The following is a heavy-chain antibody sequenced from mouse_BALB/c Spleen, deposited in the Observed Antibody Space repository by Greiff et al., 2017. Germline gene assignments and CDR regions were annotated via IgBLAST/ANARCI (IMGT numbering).Heavy chain of an antibody. V-gene: IGHV5-17*02. CDR2: ISSGSSTI. CDR1: GFTFSSFG. CDR3: ARTGNYGYFDY. J-gene: IGHJ2*01. D-gene: IGHD2-1*01. Sequence: EVQLVESGGGLVQPGGSRKLSCAASGFTFSSFGMHWVRQAPEKGLEWVAYISSGSSTIYYADTVKGRITISRDNPKNTLFLQMTSLRSEDTAMYYCARTGNYGYFDYWGQGTTLTVSS.